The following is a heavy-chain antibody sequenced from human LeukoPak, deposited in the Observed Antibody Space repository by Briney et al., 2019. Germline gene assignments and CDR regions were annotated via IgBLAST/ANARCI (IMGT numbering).Heavy chain of an antibody. CDR1: GGSVSSGGYY. Sequence: PSETLSLTCTVSGGSVSSGGYYWTWTRHPPGKGLEWLGYMYNTGSTNYNPPLKSRVTISVDTSQNQFSLKLNSLTAADTAVYFCARMAVAGPIDYWGQGTLVTVSS. CDR3: ARMAVAGPIDY. D-gene: IGHD6-19*01. J-gene: IGHJ4*02. CDR2: MYNTGST. V-gene: IGHV4-61*08.